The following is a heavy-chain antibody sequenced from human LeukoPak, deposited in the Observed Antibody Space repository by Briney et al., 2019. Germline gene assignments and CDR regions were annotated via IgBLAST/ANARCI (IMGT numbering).Heavy chain of an antibody. CDR2: INHSGST. D-gene: IGHD6-19*01. V-gene: IGHV4-34*01. J-gene: IGHJ4*02. Sequence: SETLSLTCAVYGGSFSGYYWSWIRQPPGKGLEWIGEINHSGSTNYNPSLKSRVTISVDTSKNQFSLKLSSVTAADTAVYYCARAVAGNFDYWGQGTLVTVSS. CDR3: ARAVAGNFDY. CDR1: GGSFSGYY.